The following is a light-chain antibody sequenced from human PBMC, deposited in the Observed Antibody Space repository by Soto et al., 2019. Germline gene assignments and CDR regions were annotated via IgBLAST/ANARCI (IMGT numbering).Light chain of an antibody. CDR1: QSISSY. J-gene: IGKJ1*01. Sequence: DIQMPQSPSSLSASVGDRVTITCRASQSISSYLNWYKQKPAKAPRLLIYAASSLQSGIPSRFSGSGSGTDFTLTISSLQPEDFATYYCQQSYSTPPWTFGQGTKVDIK. V-gene: IGKV1-39*01. CDR2: AAS. CDR3: QQSYSTPPWT.